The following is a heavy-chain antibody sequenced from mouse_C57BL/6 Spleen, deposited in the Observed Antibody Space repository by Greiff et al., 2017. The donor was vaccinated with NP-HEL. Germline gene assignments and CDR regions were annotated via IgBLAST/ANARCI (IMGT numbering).Heavy chain of an antibody. CDR2: INPNNGGT. CDR3: ARKRYYFDY. Sequence: EVQLQQSGPVLVKPGASVKMSCKASGYTFTDYNMHWVMQSHGKSLEWIGYINPNNGGTSYNQKFKGKATLTVNNSSSTAYMELRSLTSEDSAVYYCARKRYYFDYWGQGTTLLVSS. J-gene: IGHJ2*01. V-gene: IGHV1-22*01. CDR1: GYTFTDYN.